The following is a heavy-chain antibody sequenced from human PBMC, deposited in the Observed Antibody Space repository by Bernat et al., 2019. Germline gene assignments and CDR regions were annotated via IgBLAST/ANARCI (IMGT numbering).Heavy chain of an antibody. CDR2: INPRGTST. V-gene: IGHV3-23*04. J-gene: IGHJ4*02. D-gene: IGHD1-26*01. CDR1: GLPFSDYS. CDR3: AKDKVQEPRYDY. Sequence: VQLVESGGDLVQPGGSLRLSCATSGLPFSDYSMTWVRQAPGKGLEWVASINPRGTSTYYADSVKGRFTISRDNSKKTLYLQMSSLRVEDTAVYYCAKDKVQEPRYDYWGQGTLVTVSS.